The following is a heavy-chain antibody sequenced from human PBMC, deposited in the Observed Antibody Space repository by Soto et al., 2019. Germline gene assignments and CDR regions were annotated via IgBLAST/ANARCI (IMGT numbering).Heavy chain of an antibody. CDR1: GFTFSSYS. J-gene: IGHJ4*02. Sequence: PGGSLRLSCAASGFTFSSYSMNWVRQAPGKGLEWVSSISSSSSYIYYADSVKGRFTISRDNAKNSLYLQMNSLRAEDTAVYYCARGIPYDYVWGSYRYPNPFFDYWGQGTLVNVSS. V-gene: IGHV3-21*01. D-gene: IGHD3-16*02. CDR3: ARGIPYDYVWGSYRYPNPFFDY. CDR2: ISSSSSYI.